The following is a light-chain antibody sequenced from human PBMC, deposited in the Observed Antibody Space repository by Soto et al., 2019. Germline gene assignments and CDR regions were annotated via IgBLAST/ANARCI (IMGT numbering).Light chain of an antibody. J-gene: IGLJ2*01. V-gene: IGLV2-14*01. CDR1: SSDVGGYNY. Sequence: QSVLTQPASVSGSPGQSITISCTGTSSDVGGYNYVSWYQQHPGKAPKLMIYEVSDRPSGVSNRFSGSKSGNTASLTISGLQAEDEADYYCSSYTSSSTLSVVFXGGTKLTVL. CDR2: EVS. CDR3: SSYTSSSTLSVV.